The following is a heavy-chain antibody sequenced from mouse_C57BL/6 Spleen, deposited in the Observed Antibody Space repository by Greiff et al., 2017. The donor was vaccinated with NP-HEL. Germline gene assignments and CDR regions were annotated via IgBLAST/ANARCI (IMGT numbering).Heavy chain of an antibody. D-gene: IGHD2-4*01. CDR3: ARHYDYGYYYAMDY. CDR2: ISSGGSYT. J-gene: IGHJ4*01. V-gene: IGHV5-6*01. CDR1: GFTFSSYG. Sequence: EVQVVESGGDLVKPGGSLKLSCAASGFTFSSYGMSWVRQTPDKRLEWVATISSGGSYTYYPDSVKGRFTISRDNAKNTLYLQMSSLKSEDTAMYYCARHYDYGYYYAMDYWGQGTSVTVSS.